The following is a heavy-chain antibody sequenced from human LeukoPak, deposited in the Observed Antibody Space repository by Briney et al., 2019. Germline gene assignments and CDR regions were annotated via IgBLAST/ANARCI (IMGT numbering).Heavy chain of an antibody. J-gene: IGHJ5*02. D-gene: IGHD4-17*01. CDR3: AREEDYGDYGFDP. Sequence: PGGSLRLSCAASGFTFSSSAMSWVRQVPGKGLVWVSRINSDGSSTSYADSVKGRFTISRDNAKNTLYLQMNSLRAEDTAVYYCAREEDYGDYGFDPWGQGTLVTVSS. CDR2: INSDGSST. CDR1: GFTFSSSA. V-gene: IGHV3-74*01.